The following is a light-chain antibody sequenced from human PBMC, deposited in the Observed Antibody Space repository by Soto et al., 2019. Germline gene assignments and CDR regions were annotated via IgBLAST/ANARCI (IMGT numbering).Light chain of an antibody. CDR2: EVN. V-gene: IGLV2-18*01. CDR1: SSDFNNYDR. CDR3: SLYTTGSTYV. Sequence: QSALTQPPSVSGSPGQSVTISCTGTSSDFNNYDRVSWYQRPPGTGPKLIIFEVNNRPSGVPDRFSGSKSGNTASLTISGLQGEDEGEYYCSLYTTGSTYVFGPGTKVTVL. J-gene: IGLJ1*01.